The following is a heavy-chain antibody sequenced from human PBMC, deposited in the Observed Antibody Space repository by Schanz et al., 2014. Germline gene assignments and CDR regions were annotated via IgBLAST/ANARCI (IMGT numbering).Heavy chain of an antibody. J-gene: IGHJ6*02. CDR1: EYTFTRHY. D-gene: IGHD4-4*01. CDR3: ASALTTWGGMDV. V-gene: IGHV1-46*01. Sequence: QVQVIQSGSELKKPGTAVKVSCKASEYTFTRHYMHWVRQAPGQGLEWMGIIHSTGGTTSHAQKFQGRVTMTRDTSTSTVYMELSSLRSEDTAVYYCASALTTWGGMDVWGQGTTVTVSS. CDR2: IHSTGGTT.